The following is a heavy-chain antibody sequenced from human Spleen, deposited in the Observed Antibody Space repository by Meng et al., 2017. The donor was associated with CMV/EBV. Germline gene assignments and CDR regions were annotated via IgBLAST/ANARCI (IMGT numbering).Heavy chain of an antibody. D-gene: IGHD6-6*01. CDR3: ARVSGYGSSRREVYFDY. CDR2: ITSSSTTI. J-gene: IGHJ4*02. CDR1: GFTFSTYY. V-gene: IGHV3-48*04. Sequence: GVLKISCAASGFTFSTYYMSWVRQAPGKGLEWVSQITSSSTTIYYADSVKGRFTISRDNAKNSLFLQMDSLRAEDTAVYYCARVSGYGSSRREVYFDYWGQGALVTVSS.